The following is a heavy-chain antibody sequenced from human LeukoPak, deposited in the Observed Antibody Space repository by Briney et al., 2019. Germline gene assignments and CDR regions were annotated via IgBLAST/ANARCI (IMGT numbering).Heavy chain of an antibody. Sequence: GGSLRLSCAASGFNLNGYAMHWVRQAPGKGLEWVSVISNDGNTKFFADSVKGRFTISRDNSKNMVYLQINSLRAEDTALYYCARERAVNGWTSAHFDFWGQGTLVTVSS. CDR2: ISNDGNTK. V-gene: IGHV3-30*14. CDR1: GFNLNGYA. J-gene: IGHJ4*02. CDR3: ARERAVNGWTSAHFDF. D-gene: IGHD6-19*01.